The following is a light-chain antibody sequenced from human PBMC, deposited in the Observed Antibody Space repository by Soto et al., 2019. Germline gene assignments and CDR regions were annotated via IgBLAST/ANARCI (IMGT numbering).Light chain of an antibody. V-gene: IGKV1-5*03. CDR3: QPYSILSLT. CDR1: QSISSW. J-gene: IGKJ4*02. Sequence: DIQMTQSPSTLSASVGDRVTITCRASQSISSWLAWYQQKPGKAPKLLIQKASSLESGVPSRFSGSGSGTEFTPPISSLQPVQFSTYYCQPYSILSLTFGGGPYEEIK. CDR2: KAS.